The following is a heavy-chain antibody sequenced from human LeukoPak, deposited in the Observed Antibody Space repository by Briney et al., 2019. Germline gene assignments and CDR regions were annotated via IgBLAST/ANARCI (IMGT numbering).Heavy chain of an antibody. V-gene: IGHV3-48*01. CDR2: ISSSSSTI. CDR1: GFTFSRYS. Sequence: GGSLRLSCAASGFTFSRYSINWVRQAPGKGLEWVSYISSSSSTIYYAGSVKGRFTISRDNAKNSLFLQMNSLRAEDTAVYYCARSRGSSGSYPFDYWGQGTLVTVSS. CDR3: ARSRGSSGSYPFDY. D-gene: IGHD1-26*01. J-gene: IGHJ4*02.